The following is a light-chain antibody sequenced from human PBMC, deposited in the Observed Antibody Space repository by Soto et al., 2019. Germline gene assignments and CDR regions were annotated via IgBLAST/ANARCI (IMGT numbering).Light chain of an antibody. V-gene: IGKV3-11*01. Sequence: EIVLTQFPATLSLSPGDGATLSCRASQSVSSYLAWYQQKLGQAPSLLIYDSSNRATGIPARFSGSGSGTDFSLIISSQEPEDFAVYYCQQRSSWPLTFGGGTKVEIK. CDR1: QSVSSY. CDR3: QQRSSWPLT. CDR2: DSS. J-gene: IGKJ4*01.